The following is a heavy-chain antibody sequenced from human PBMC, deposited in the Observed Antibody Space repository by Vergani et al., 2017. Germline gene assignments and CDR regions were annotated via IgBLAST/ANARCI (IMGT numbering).Heavy chain of an antibody. J-gene: IGHJ6*02. Sequence: EVQLVESGGGLVQPGGFLRLSCAASGFTVSSNYMSCVRQAPGKGLEWVSVIYSGGSTYYADSVKVRFTISRHNSKNTLYLQMNSLRAEYTAVYYCARDRVDIVATTTYYYYYYGMDVWGQXP. D-gene: IGHD5-12*01. V-gene: IGHV3-53*04. CDR3: ARDRVDIVATTTYYYYYYGMDV. CDR2: IYSGGST. CDR1: GFTVSSNY.